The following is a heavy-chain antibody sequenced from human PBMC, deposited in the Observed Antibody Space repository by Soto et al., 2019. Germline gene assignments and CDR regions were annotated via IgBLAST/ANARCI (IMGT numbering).Heavy chain of an antibody. CDR3: ARVGLGTGYNWNYGYNWFDP. Sequence: SETLSLTCAVYGGSFSGYYWSWIRQPPGKGLEWIGEINHSGSTNYNPSLKSRVTISVDTSKNQFSLKLSSVTAADTAVYYCARVGLGTGYNWNYGYNWFDPWGQGTLVTVSS. V-gene: IGHV4-34*01. J-gene: IGHJ5*02. D-gene: IGHD1-7*01. CDR2: INHSGST. CDR1: GGSFSGYY.